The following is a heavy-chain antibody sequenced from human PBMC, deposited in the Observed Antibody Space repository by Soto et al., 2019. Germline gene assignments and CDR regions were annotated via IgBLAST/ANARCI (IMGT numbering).Heavy chain of an antibody. D-gene: IGHD3-10*01. J-gene: IGHJ3*02. CDR1: GFTFSSYW. Sequence: GGSLRLSCAASGFTFSSYWMSWVRQAPGKGLEWVANIKQDGSEKYYVDSVKGRFTISRDNAKNSLYLQMNSLGAEDSAVDYGATSVRGVIYAFDIWGQGTMVTVSS. CDR3: ATSVRGVIYAFDI. V-gene: IGHV3-7*03. CDR2: IKQDGSEK.